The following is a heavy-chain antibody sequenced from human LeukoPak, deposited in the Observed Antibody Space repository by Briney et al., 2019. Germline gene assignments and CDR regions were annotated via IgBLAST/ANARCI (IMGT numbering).Heavy chain of an antibody. J-gene: IGHJ4*02. CDR3: ARQSIWPGSWYYFDY. CDR1: GYTFTGYY. Sequence: VASVKVSCKASGYTFTGYYMHWVRQAPGQGLEWMGWINPNSGGTNYAQKFQGWVTMTRDTSISTAYMELSRLGSDDTAVYYCARQSIWPGSWYYFDYWGQGTLVTVSS. CDR2: INPNSGGT. D-gene: IGHD6-13*01. V-gene: IGHV1-2*04.